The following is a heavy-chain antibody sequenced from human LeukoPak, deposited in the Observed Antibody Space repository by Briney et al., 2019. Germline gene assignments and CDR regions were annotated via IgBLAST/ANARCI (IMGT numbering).Heavy chain of an antibody. D-gene: IGHD3-3*01. CDR3: AKWSGNRPLYYFDY. CDR2: ISSSDGNSK. V-gene: IGHV3-30*18. CDR1: GFTFTCCG. J-gene: IGHJ4*02. Sequence: GTSLRLSCGTSGFTFTCCGMHWVRQASGQGLEWVAAISSSDGNSKYYADSVKGRFTISRDNSKSTVYLQMNSLRADDTAVYYCAKWSGNRPLYYFDYWGQGTLVTVSS.